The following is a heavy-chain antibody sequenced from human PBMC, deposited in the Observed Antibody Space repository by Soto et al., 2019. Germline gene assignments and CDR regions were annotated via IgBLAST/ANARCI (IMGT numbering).Heavy chain of an antibody. Sequence: GGSLRLSCAASGFTFETYGMHWVRQAPGKGLEWMAVISYDGSNKYYADSVKGRFTISRDNSKNTLYMQMDSLRAEDTAIYYCASNSDYRFDFWGQGA. D-gene: IGHD3-16*01. V-gene: IGHV3-30*03. CDR1: GFTFETYG. CDR3: ASNSDYRFDF. CDR2: ISYDGSNK. J-gene: IGHJ4*02.